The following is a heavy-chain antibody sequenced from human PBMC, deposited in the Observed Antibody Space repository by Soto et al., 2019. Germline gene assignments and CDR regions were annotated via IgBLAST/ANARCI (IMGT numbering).Heavy chain of an antibody. CDR1: GYSFTSYR. CDR2: IDPSDSYT. CDR3: ARQSRYQLLYGAFDY. D-gene: IGHD2-2*02. J-gene: IGHJ4*02. Sequence: GESLKISCKGSGYSFTSYRISWVRQMPGKGLEWMGRIDPSDSYTNYSPSFQGHVTISADKSISTAYLQWSSLKASDTAMYYCARQSRYQLLYGAFDYWGQGTLVTVSS. V-gene: IGHV5-10-1*01.